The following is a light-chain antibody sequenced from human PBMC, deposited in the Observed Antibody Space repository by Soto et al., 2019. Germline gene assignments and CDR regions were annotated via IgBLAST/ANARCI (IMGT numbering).Light chain of an antibody. CDR1: QGIGVF. Sequence: DIQMTQSPSSLSAPLGDGVTIICRRIQGIGVFLAWFQQKPGKVPKLLIYAASALQSGVPSRFSGSGSGTDFTLTISSLQPEDFATYYCQKYNSAPLTFGGGTKVEIK. J-gene: IGKJ4*01. CDR3: QKYNSAPLT. CDR2: AAS. V-gene: IGKV1-27*01.